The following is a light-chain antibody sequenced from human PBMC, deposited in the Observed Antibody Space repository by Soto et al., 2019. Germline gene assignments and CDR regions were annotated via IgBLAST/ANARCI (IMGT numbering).Light chain of an antibody. J-gene: IGKJ1*01. CDR3: QQYGSSRT. CDR2: SAS. V-gene: IGKV3-20*01. Sequence: EVVLTQSPGTLSLSQGERATLSCRASQSISSSYLAWYQQKPGQAPRLLIYSASSRATGIPDRFSGSGSGTDFTLTISRLEPEDFAVYYCQQYGSSRTFGQGTKVDIK. CDR1: QSISSSY.